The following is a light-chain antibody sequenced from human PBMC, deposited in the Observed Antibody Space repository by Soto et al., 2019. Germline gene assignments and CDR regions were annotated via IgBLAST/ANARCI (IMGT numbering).Light chain of an antibody. CDR3: GTWDSSLSAVV. Sequence: QSVLTQPPSVSAAPGQTVTVSCSGSTSNIENNYVSWYQLLPGTAPKLLIYDNTKRPSGVPDRFSGSKSGTSATLGITGLQTGDEGDYYCGTWDSSLSAVVFGGGTKLTVL. J-gene: IGLJ2*01. V-gene: IGLV1-51*01. CDR2: DNT. CDR1: TSNIENNY.